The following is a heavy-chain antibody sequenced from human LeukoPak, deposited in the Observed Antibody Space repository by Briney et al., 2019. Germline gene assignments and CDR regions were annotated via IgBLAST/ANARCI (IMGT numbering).Heavy chain of an antibody. V-gene: IGHV4-34*01. D-gene: IGHD4-11*01. Sequence: SETLSLTCAVYGESFSGYYWSWIRQPPGKGLEWIGEINHSGSTNYNPSLKSRVTISVDTSKNQFSLKLSSVTAADTAVYYCARLRGPLYSNYRVDDYFYYGLDVWGQGTTVTVSS. CDR2: INHSGST. CDR1: GESFSGYY. J-gene: IGHJ6*02. CDR3: ARLRGPLYSNYRVDDYFYYGLDV.